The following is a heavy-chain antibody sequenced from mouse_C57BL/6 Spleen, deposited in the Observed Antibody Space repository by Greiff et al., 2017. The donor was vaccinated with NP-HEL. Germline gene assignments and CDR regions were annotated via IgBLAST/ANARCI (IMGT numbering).Heavy chain of an antibody. CDR3: ARGGIVTGFYAMDY. V-gene: IGHV1-50*01. CDR2: IDPSDSYT. Sequence: QVQLKQPGAELVKPGASVKLSCKASGYTFTSYWMQWVKQRPGQGLEWIGEIDPSDSYTNYNQKFKGKATLTVDTSSSTAYMQLSSLTSEDSAVYYCARGGIVTGFYAMDYWGQGTSVTVSS. J-gene: IGHJ4*01. D-gene: IGHD2-5*01. CDR1: GYTFTSYW.